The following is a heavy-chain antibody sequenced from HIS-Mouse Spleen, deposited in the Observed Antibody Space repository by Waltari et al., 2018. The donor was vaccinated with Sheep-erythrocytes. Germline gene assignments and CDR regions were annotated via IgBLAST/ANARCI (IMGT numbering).Heavy chain of an antibody. CDR3: AQTGATTPHFDY. CDR2: IPPFLGRA. Sequence: QVQLVQSGAEVKKPGSSVKVSCKASGGTFSSYAISWVRQAPGQGLEWMGRIPPFLGRANYAQKFPGRVTITADKSTSTAYMELSSLRSEDTAVYYCAQTGATTPHFDYWGQGTLVTVSS. J-gene: IGHJ4*02. CDR1: GGTFSSYA. D-gene: IGHD1-26*01. V-gene: IGHV1-69*04.